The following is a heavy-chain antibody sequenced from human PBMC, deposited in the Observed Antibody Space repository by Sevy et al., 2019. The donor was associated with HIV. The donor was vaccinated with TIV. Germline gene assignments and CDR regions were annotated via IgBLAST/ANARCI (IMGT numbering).Heavy chain of an antibody. V-gene: IGHV3-30-3*01. Sequence: GGSLRLSCAASGFTFSSYAMHWVRQAPGKGLEWVAVISYDGSNKYYADSVKGRFTISRDNSRNTLYLQMNSLRAEDTAVYYCAREGGPGGYFDYWGQGTLVTVSS. CDR1: GFTFSSYA. D-gene: IGHD1-26*01. J-gene: IGHJ4*02. CDR2: ISYDGSNK. CDR3: AREGGPGGYFDY.